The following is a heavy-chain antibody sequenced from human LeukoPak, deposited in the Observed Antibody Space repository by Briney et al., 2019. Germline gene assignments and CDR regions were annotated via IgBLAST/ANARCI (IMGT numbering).Heavy chain of an antibody. CDR1: GFTFRDFS. D-gene: IGHD3-22*01. CDR3: ARDQDYYDSSGYGYNWFDP. V-gene: IGHV3-21*01. CDR2: ISSSSSYI. Sequence: TGGSLRLSCAASGFTFRDFSMNWVRQAPGKGLEWVSSISSSSSYIYYADSVKGRFTISRDNAKNSLYLQMNSLRAEDTAVYYCARDQDYYDSSGYGYNWFDPWGQGTLVTVSS. J-gene: IGHJ5*02.